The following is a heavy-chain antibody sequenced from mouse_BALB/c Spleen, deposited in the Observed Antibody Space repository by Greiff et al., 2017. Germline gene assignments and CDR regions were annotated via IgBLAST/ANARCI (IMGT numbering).Heavy chain of an antibody. J-gene: IGHJ2*01. D-gene: IGHD2-1*01. V-gene: IGHV5-4*02. CDR1: GFTFSDYY. Sequence: EVKLMESGGGLVKPGGSLKLSCAASGFTFSDYYMYWVRQTPEKRLEWVATISDGGSYTYYPDSVKGRFTISRDNAKNNLYLQMSSLKSEDTAMYYCARDGGNYAYYFDYWGQGTTLTVSS. CDR2: ISDGGSYT. CDR3: ARDGGNYAYYFDY.